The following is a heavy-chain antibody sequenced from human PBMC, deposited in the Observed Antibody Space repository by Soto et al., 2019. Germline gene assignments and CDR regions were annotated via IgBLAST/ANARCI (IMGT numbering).Heavy chain of an antibody. Sequence: ASVKVSCKASGYTFIGYEMHWVRQAPGQGLEWMGWVKPNSGATRNAQKFQGRVTMTRDTSISTAYMELSGLTSDDTAVSYCVRWYRPGGLVPTAPWGQGTSVSVSS. CDR1: GYTFIGYE. CDR2: VKPNSGAT. CDR3: VRWYRPGGLVPTAP. V-gene: IGHV1-2*02. D-gene: IGHD2-2*01. J-gene: IGHJ6*02.